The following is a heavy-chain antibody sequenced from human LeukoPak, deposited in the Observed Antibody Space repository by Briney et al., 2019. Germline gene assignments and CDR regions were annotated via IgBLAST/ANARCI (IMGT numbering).Heavy chain of an antibody. CDR2: INHSGST. V-gene: IGHV4-34*01. Sequence: SETLSLTCAVYGGSFSGYYWSWIRQPPGKGLEWIGEINHSGSTNYNPSLKSRVTISVDTSKNQFSLKLSSVTAADTAVYYCARCLSSSRQPDYWGQGTLVTVSS. D-gene: IGHD6-13*01. CDR1: GGSFSGYY. CDR3: ARCLSSSRQPDY. J-gene: IGHJ4*02.